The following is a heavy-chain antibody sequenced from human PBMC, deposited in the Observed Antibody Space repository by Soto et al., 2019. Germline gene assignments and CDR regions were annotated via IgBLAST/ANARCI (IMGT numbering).Heavy chain of an antibody. J-gene: IGHJ4*02. CDR3: ASSITSRETLVLRYFDWLLYPFDY. D-gene: IGHD3-9*01. Sequence: SETLSLTCTVSGGSISSSSYYWGWIRQPPGKGLEWIGSIYYSGSTYYNPSLKSRVTISVDTSKNQFSLKLSSVTAADTAVYYCASSITSRETLVLRYFDWLLYPFDYWGQGTLVTVS. CDR2: IYYSGST. V-gene: IGHV4-39*01. CDR1: GGSISSSSYY.